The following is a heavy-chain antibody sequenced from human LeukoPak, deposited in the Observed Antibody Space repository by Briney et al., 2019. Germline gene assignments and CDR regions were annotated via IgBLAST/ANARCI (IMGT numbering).Heavy chain of an antibody. CDR1: GGTFSSYA. D-gene: IGHD4-17*01. CDR2: IIPIFGTA. J-gene: IGHJ4*02. CDR3: ARAPGTGVYGDYQCDFDY. Sequence: GSSVKVSCKASGGTFSSYAISWVRQAPGQGLEWMGGIIPIFGTANYAQKFQGRVTITADKSTSTAYMELSSLRSEDTAVYYCARAPGTGVYGDYQCDFDYWGQGTLVTVSS. V-gene: IGHV1-69*06.